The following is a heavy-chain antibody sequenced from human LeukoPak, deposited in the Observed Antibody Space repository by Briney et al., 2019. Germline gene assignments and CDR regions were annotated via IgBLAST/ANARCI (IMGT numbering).Heavy chain of an antibody. Sequence: GGSLRLSCVASGLSVSSNYMSWVRQAPGKGLEWVSVIYRDGSSYYAESVKGRFTISRDNSKNTLYIHMNSLRAEDTAVYYCARSFYDILIGYYQYFDYWGQGTLVTVSS. V-gene: IGHV3-66*01. CDR2: IYRDGSS. CDR1: GLSVSSNY. CDR3: ARSFYDILIGYYQYFDY. D-gene: IGHD3-9*01. J-gene: IGHJ4*02.